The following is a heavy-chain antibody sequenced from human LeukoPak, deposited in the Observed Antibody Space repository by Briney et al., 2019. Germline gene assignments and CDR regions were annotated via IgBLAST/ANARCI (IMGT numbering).Heavy chain of an antibody. J-gene: IGHJ6*03. Sequence: GESLKISCKGSGYSFTSYWIGWVRQMPGKGLEWMGIIYPGDSDTRYSPPLQGQVTISADKSISTAYLQWSSLKASDTAMYYCATQKWQLVRYYYYYYMDVWGKGTTVTVSS. CDR3: ATQKWQLVRYYYYYYMDV. CDR2: IYPGDSDT. D-gene: IGHD6-13*01. V-gene: IGHV5-51*01. CDR1: GYSFTSYW.